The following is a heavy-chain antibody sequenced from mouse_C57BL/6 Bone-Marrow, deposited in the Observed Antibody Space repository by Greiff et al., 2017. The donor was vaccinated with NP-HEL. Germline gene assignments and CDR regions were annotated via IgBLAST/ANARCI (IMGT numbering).Heavy chain of an antibody. CDR1: GFTFTDYY. V-gene: IGHV7-3*01. CDR2: IRNKANGYTT. J-gene: IGHJ2*01. D-gene: IGHD2-5*01. Sequence: EVMLVESGGGLVQPGGSLSLSCAASGFTFTDYYMSWVRQPPGKALEWLGFIRNKANGYTTEYSASVKGRFTISRDNSQSILYLQMNALRAEDSATYYCAREGYSNPYYFDYWGQGTTLTVSS. CDR3: AREGYSNPYYFDY.